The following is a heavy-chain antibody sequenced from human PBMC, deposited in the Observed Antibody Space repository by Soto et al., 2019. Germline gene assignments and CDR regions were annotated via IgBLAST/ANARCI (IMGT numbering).Heavy chain of an antibody. CDR1: GYTFTIYA. CDR3: ARDLESSIDY. CDR2: INAGNGNT. D-gene: IGHD6-13*01. V-gene: IGHV1-3*01. Sequence: ASVKVSCKTSGYTFTIYAMHWVRLAPGQRLEWMGWINAGNGNTKYSQKFQGRVTITRDTFASTVYMELSSLRSEDTTMYYCARDLESSIDYWGQGTLVTVSS. J-gene: IGHJ4*02.